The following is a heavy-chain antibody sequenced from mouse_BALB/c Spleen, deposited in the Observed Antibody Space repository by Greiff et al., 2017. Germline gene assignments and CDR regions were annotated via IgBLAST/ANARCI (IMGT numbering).Heavy chain of an antibody. D-gene: IGHD1-1*01. J-gene: IGHJ4*01. CDR1: GFTFSDYY. CDR2: ISSGGSYT. CDR3: ASPGVTTVAPYAMDY. Sequence: EVMLVESGGGLVKPGGSLKLSCAASGFTFSDYYMSWVRQTPDKRLEWVATISSGGSYTYYPDSVKGRFTISRDNAKNTLYLQMSSLKSEDTAMYYCASPGVTTVAPYAMDYWGQGTSVTVSS. V-gene: IGHV5-6*03.